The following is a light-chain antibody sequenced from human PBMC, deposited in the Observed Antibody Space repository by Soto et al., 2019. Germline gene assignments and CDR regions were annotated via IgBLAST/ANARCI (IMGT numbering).Light chain of an antibody. V-gene: IGLV1-40*01. J-gene: IGLJ1*01. CDR2: ANA. CDR3: QTYASSLSGLYG. CDR1: SSNIEAGSD. Sequence: QSVLTQPPSISGALGQRVTISCTGSSSNIEAGSDVRWYRQLPGTDPKPAMYANATRPSGGPDRFSGAYTGTSAPLSSAGLQTEDEGDYYCQTYASSLSGLYGFETGTKVPVL.